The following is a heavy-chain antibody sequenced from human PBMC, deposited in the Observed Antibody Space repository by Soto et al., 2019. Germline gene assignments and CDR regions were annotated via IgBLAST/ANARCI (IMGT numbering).Heavy chain of an antibody. CDR1: GFTFSSYA. D-gene: IGHD6-13*01. CDR2: ISYDGSNK. CDR3: ECLIAAAGMPRDV. J-gene: IGHJ6*02. V-gene: IGHV3-30-3*01. Sequence: PGGSLRLSCAASGFTFSSYAMYWVRQAPGKGLEWVAVISYDGSNKYYADSVKGRFTISRDNSKNTLYLQMNSLRAEDTAVYYCECLIAAAGMPRDVWGQGTTVTVSS.